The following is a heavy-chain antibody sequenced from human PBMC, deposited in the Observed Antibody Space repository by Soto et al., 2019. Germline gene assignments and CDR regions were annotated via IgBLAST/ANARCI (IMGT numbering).Heavy chain of an antibody. D-gene: IGHD4-4*01. V-gene: IGHV4-39*01. CDR3: ARTTCRHLDF. CDR2: IDYSGTA. CDR1: YGSIRVSNVF. Sequence: SETLSLTCTVSYGSIRVSNVFWGWVRPPTGKGLEWIGNIDYSGTAYFHPSLGTRVSFPVATSTTPFSLTLYSVTAADPAVYYCARTTCRHLDFWGQGILVTVSS. J-gene: IGHJ4*02.